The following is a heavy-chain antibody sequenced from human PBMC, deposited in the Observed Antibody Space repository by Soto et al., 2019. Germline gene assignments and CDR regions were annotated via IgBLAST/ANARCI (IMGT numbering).Heavy chain of an antibody. CDR2: ISTYNGNT. D-gene: IGHD4-17*01. CDR1: GYTFTNYG. Sequence: ASVKVSCKASGYTFTNYGFTWVRQAPGQGLEWLGWISTYNGNTKYAQKVQGRLTMTTDTSTSTANMELTSLRSDDTALYFCARATVTASYYYMDVWGKGSTVTVSS. CDR3: ARATVTASYYYMDV. J-gene: IGHJ6*03. V-gene: IGHV1-18*01.